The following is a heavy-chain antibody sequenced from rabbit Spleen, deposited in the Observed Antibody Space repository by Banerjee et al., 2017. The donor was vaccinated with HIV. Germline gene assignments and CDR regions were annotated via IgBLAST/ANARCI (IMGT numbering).Heavy chain of an antibody. CDR1: GVSFSGNSY. J-gene: IGHJ6*01. V-gene: IGHV1S40*01. CDR2: IDTGSSGFT. CDR3: ARDTGSSFSSYGMDL. D-gene: IGHD8-1*01. Sequence: QSLEESGGDLVKPGASLTLTCIASGVSFSGNSYMCWVRQAPGKGLEWIACIDTGSSGFTYFASWAKGRFTCSKTSSTTVTLQMTSLTVADTATYFCARDTGSSFSSYGMDLWGPGTLVTVS.